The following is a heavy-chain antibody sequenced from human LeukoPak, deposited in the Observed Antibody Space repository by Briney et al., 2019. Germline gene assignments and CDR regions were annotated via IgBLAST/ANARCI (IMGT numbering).Heavy chain of an antibody. D-gene: IGHD6-13*01. CDR2: IYYSGST. CDR3: ARTYSSSWYEAYYYYYYMDV. J-gene: IGHJ6*03. V-gene: IGHV4-39*01. Sequence: SETLSLTCTVSGGSISSSSYYWGWIRQPPGKGLEWIGSIYYSGSTHYNPTLKSRATISGDTSKNQFSLKLSSVTAADTAVYYCARTYSSSWYEAYYYYYYMDVWGKGTTVTVSS. CDR1: GGSISSSSYY.